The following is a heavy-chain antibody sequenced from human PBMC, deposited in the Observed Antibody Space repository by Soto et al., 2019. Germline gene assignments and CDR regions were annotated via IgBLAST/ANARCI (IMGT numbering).Heavy chain of an antibody. CDR1: GGTFSSYA. CDR3: ARGERITIRNYYYYYGMDV. J-gene: IGHJ6*02. CDR2: IIPIFGTA. Sequence: GASVKVSCKASGGTFSSYAISWVRQAPGQGLEWMGGIIPIFGTANYAQKFQGRVTITADESTSTAYMELSSLRSEDTAVYYWARGERITIRNYYYYYGMDVWGQGTTFTVSS. D-gene: IGHD3-3*01. V-gene: IGHV1-69*13.